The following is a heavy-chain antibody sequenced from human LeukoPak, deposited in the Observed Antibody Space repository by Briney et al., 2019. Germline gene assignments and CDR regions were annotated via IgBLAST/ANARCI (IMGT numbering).Heavy chain of an antibody. V-gene: IGHV1-69*05. CDR3: ARWTTTYLDY. Sequence: SVKVSCKASGGTFSSYAISWVRQAPGQGLEWMGGIIPIFGTANYAQKFQGRVTMTRDTSTSTVYMELSSLRSEDSAVYYCARWTTTYLDYWGQGTLVTVSS. CDR1: GGTFSSYA. J-gene: IGHJ4*02. CDR2: IIPIFGTA. D-gene: IGHD4-11*01.